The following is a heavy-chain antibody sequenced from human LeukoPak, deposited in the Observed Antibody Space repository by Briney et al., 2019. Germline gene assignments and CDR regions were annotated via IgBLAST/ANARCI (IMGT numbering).Heavy chain of an antibody. D-gene: IGHD1-1*01. V-gene: IGHV3-30*18. J-gene: IGHJ3*02. CDR1: RFSFSDYD. CDR3: AKYAYNWNAPDGFDM. CDR2: ISSDGSCK. Sequence: GRSLRLSCRASRFSFSDYDMHWVRQAPGKGLEWVAVISSDGSCKHYGDSVKGRFTISRDNSESTLFLQMNSLRTDDTSVYFCAKYAYNWNAPDGFDMWGQGTMVIVSS.